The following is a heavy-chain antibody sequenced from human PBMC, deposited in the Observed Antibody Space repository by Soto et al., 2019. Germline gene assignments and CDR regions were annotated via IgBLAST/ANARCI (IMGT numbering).Heavy chain of an antibody. V-gene: IGHV3-30*18. CDR2: ISYDGSNK. J-gene: IGHJ4*02. D-gene: IGHD4-4*01. CDR1: GFTFSSYG. CDR3: AKDPEKIQYGSYFDY. Sequence: TGGSLRLSCAASGFTFSSYGMHWVRQAPGKGLEWVAVISYDGSNKYYADSVKGRFTISRDNSKNTLYLQMNSLRAEDTAVYYCAKDPEKIQYGSYFDYWGQGTLVTVSS.